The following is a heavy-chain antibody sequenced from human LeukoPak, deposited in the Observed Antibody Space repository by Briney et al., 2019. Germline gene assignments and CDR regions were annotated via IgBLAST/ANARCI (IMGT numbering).Heavy chain of an antibody. J-gene: IGHJ4*02. V-gene: IGHV3-49*04. D-gene: IGHD6-19*01. CDR2: IRSKAYGGTT. CDR3: TREYEWLVQGDDY. Sequence: PGGSLRLSCTASGFTFGDYAMSWVRQAPGKGLEWVGFIRSKAYGGTTEYAASVKGRFTISRDDSKSIAYLQMNSLKTEDTAVYYCTREYEWLVQGDDYWGQGTLVTVSS. CDR1: GFTFGDYA.